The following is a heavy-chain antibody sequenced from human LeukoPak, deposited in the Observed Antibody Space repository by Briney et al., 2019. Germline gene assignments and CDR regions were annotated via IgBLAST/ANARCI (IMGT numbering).Heavy chain of an antibody. Sequence: QPGGSLRLSCAASGFTFSSYWMHWVRQAPGKGLVWVSRINSDGSNTNYADSVKGRFTISRDNAKNTLYLQMNSLRAEDTAVYYCARSYYGSGRSPLIGNYWGQGTLVTVSS. CDR2: INSDGSNT. V-gene: IGHV3-74*01. CDR1: GFTFSSYW. D-gene: IGHD3-10*01. CDR3: ARSYYGSGRSPLIGNY. J-gene: IGHJ4*02.